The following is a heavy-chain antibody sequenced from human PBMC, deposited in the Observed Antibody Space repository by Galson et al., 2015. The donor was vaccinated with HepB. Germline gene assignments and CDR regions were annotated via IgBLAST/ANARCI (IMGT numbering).Heavy chain of an antibody. V-gene: IGHV1-18*01. CDR2: ISAYNGNT. J-gene: IGHJ4*02. Sequence: SVKVSCKASGGTFSSYTISWVRQAPGQGLEWMGWISAYNGNTNYAQKLQGRVTMTTDTSTSTAYMELRSLRSDDTAVYYCASGSFNYYDSSGYYYQFDYWGQGTLVTVSS. D-gene: IGHD3-22*01. CDR1: GGTFSSYT. CDR3: ASGSFNYYDSSGYYYQFDY.